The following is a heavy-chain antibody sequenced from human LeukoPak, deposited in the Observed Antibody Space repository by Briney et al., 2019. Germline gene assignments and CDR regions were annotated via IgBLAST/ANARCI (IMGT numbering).Heavy chain of an antibody. Sequence: ASVKVSCKASGYTFTGYYMHWVRQAPGQRLEWMGWINPNSGGTNYAQKFQGRVTMTRDTSISTAYMELSRLRSDDTAVYYCARVLTDDDAFDIWGQGTMVTVSS. CDR1: GYTFTGYY. CDR2: INPNSGGT. CDR3: ARVLTDDDAFDI. D-gene: IGHD7-27*01. J-gene: IGHJ3*02. V-gene: IGHV1-2*02.